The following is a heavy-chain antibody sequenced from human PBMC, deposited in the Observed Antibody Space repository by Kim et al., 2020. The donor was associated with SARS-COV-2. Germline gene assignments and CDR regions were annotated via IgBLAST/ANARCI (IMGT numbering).Heavy chain of an antibody. V-gene: IGHV4-34*01. CDR3: ARGLKRIQGYGVAYGMDV. D-gene: IGHD5-18*01. CDR2: INHSGST. CDR1: GGSFSGYY. J-gene: IGHJ6*02. Sequence: SETLSLTCAVYGGSFSGYYWSWIRQPPGKGLEWIGEINHSGSTNYNPSLKSRVTISVDTSKNQFSLKLSSVTAADTAVYYCARGLKRIQGYGVAYGMDVWGQGTTVTVSS.